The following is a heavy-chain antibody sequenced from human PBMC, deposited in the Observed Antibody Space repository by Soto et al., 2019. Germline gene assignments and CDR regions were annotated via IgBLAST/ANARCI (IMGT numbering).Heavy chain of an antibody. V-gene: IGHV4-59*01. Sequence: PSETLSLTCTVSGGSISSYYWSWIRQPPGRGLEGIGYIDYRRSTNYNPSIKRRDNISLDTSKNQFSLNFSSVTAADTAVYYCARVSGSLDSWGQGTLVTVS. CDR1: GGSISSYY. D-gene: IGHD5-12*01. J-gene: IGHJ4*02. CDR3: ARVSGSLDS. CDR2: IDYRRST.